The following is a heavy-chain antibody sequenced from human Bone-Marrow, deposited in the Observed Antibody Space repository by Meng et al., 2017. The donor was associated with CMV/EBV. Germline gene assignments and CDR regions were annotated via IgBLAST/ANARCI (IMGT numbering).Heavy chain of an antibody. J-gene: IGHJ4*02. Sequence: GGSLRLSCAASGFTFDDYGMSWVRQAPGKGLEWVSGINWNGGSTGYADSVKGRFTISRDNAKNSLYLQMNSLRAEDTALYYCARDNRYSYGSNFDYWGQGNLVTVSS. CDR1: GFTFDDYG. CDR3: ARDNRYSYGSNFDY. V-gene: IGHV3-20*04. CDR2: INWNGGST. D-gene: IGHD5-18*01.